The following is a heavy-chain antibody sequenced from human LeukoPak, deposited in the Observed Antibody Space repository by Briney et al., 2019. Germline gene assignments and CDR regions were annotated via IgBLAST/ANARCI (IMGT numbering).Heavy chain of an antibody. CDR3: ARGNSGYPVDY. V-gene: IGHV4-59*01. CDR1: GGSISGYY. J-gene: IGHJ4*02. D-gene: IGHD5-12*01. CDR2: IYYTGST. Sequence: PSETLSLTCTVSGGSISGYYWTWIRQPPVKGLEWIGYIYYTGSTNYSPSLKSRVTMSLDTSKNQISLKLSSVTAADTAVYYCARGNSGYPVDYWGQGTLVTVSS.